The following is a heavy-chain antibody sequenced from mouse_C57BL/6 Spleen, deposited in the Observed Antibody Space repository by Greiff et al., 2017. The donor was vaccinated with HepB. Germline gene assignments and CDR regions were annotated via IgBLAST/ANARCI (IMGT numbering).Heavy chain of an antibody. CDR3: ARGSNYLFDY. D-gene: IGHD2-5*01. CDR1: GYSFTSYY. Sequence: QVQLKESGPELVKPGASVKISCKASGYSFTSYYIHWVKQRPGQGLEWIGWIYPGSGNTKYNEKFKGKATLTADTSSSTAYMQLSSLTSEDSAVYDCARGSNYLFDYWGQGTTLTVSS. J-gene: IGHJ2*01. V-gene: IGHV1-66*01. CDR2: IYPGSGNT.